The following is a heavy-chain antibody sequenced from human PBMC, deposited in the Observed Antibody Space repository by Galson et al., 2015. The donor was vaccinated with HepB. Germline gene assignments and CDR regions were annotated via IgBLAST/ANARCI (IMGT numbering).Heavy chain of an antibody. Sequence: SLRLSCAASGFTFSSYAMHWVRQAPGKGLEWVAVISYDGSNKYYADSVKGRFTISRDNSKNTLYLQMNSLRAEDTAVYYCARDGGYSGYGFNYWGQGTLVTVSS. CDR1: GFTFSSYA. V-gene: IGHV3-30*04. CDR3: ARDGGYSGYGFNY. CDR2: ISYDGSNK. D-gene: IGHD5-12*01. J-gene: IGHJ4*02.